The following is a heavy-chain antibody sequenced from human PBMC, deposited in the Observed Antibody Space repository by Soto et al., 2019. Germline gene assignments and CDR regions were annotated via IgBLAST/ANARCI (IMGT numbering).Heavy chain of an antibody. V-gene: IGHV1-18*01. J-gene: IGHJ6*02. D-gene: IGHD4-17*01. Sequence: GASVKVSCKGSGYVFTSYGISWVRQAPGQGLEWMGWISAYNTNYAQKLQGRVTMTTDTSTTTAYMELRSLRSDDTAVYYCARGHEGPTVTTYYYYYGMDVWGQGTTVTVSS. CDR1: GYVFTSYG. CDR2: ISAYNT. CDR3: ARGHEGPTVTTYYYYYGMDV.